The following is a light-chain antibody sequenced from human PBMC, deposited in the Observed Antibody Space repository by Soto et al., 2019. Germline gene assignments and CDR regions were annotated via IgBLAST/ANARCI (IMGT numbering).Light chain of an antibody. J-gene: IGKJ4*01. CDR3: QQVKRFHLT. V-gene: IGKV1-12*01. CDR1: QGISGW. Sequence: DIQMTQSPSSVSASVGDRVTITCRASQGISGWLAWYQQKPGKAPKLLIYAASSLQSGVPSRFSGSGSETDFTLTINSLHLEDFETYFCQQVKRFHLTFGGGTKVDIK. CDR2: AAS.